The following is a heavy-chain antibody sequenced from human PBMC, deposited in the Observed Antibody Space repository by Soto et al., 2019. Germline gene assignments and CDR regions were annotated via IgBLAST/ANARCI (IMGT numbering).Heavy chain of an antibody. D-gene: IGHD3-16*02. CDR1: GYTFTGYY. CDR2: INPNSGGT. V-gene: IGHV1-2*02. CDR3: ARTLRPALRLGELSLYLDY. J-gene: IGHJ4*02. Sequence: QVQLVQSGAEVKKPGASVKVSCKASGYTFTGYYMHWVRQAPGQGLEWMGWINPNSGGTIYAQKFQGRVTMTRDTSISTAYMELSRLRSDDTAVYYCARTLRPALRLGELSLYLDYWGQGTLVTVSS.